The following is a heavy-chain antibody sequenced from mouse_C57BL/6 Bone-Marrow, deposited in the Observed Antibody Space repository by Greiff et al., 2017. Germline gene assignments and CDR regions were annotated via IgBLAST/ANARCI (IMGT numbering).Heavy chain of an antibody. CDR1: GYTFTSYG. V-gene: IGHV1-81*01. CDR2: IYPRSGNT. CDR3: ARWNLYDGYYLWYFDV. Sequence: QVHVKQSGAELARPGASVKLSCKASGYTFTSYGISWVKQRTGQGLEWIGEIYPRSGNTYYNEKFKGKATLTADKSSSTAYMELRSLTSEDSAVYFCARWNLYDGYYLWYFDVWGTGTTVTVSS. J-gene: IGHJ1*03. D-gene: IGHD2-3*01.